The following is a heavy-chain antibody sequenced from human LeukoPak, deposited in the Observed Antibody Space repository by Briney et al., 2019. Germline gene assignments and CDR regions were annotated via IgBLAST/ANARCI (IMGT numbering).Heavy chain of an antibody. CDR1: GFTFITYA. CDR3: ARDLYPWYFDH. CDR2: ISGSGSST. D-gene: IGHD3-16*01. Sequence: GGSLRLSCAASGFTFITYAMSWVRQAPGKGLEWVSAISGSGSSTYYADSVRGRFTISRDNSKNTLYLQMNSLRAEDTAVYYCARDLYPWYFDHWGRGTLVTVSS. V-gene: IGHV3-23*01. J-gene: IGHJ4*02.